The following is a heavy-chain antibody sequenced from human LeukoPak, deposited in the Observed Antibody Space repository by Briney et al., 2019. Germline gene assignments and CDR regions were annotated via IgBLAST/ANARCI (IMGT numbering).Heavy chain of an antibody. V-gene: IGHV1-18*01. Sequence: ASVKVSCKASGYTFTSYGISWVRQAPGQGLEWMGWISAYNGNTNYAQKLQGRVTMTTDTSTSTAYMELRSLRSADTAVYYCARDPDYGGNPPDPADNWFDPWGQGTLVTVSS. CDR3: ARDPDYGGNPPDPADNWFDP. CDR2: ISAYNGNT. J-gene: IGHJ5*02. CDR1: GYTFTSYG. D-gene: IGHD4-23*01.